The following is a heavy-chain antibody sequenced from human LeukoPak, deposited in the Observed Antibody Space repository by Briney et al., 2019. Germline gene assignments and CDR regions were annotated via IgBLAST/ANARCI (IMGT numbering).Heavy chain of an antibody. CDR3: ARVPIRVGGVLY. Sequence: GASVKVSCKASGGTFSSYAISWVRQAPGQGLEWMGRIIPILGIANYAQKSQGRVTITADKSTSTAYMELSSLRSEDTAVYYCARVPIRVGGVLYWGQGTLVTVSS. CDR1: GGTFSSYA. CDR2: IIPILGIA. V-gene: IGHV1-69*04. J-gene: IGHJ4*02. D-gene: IGHD2-8*01.